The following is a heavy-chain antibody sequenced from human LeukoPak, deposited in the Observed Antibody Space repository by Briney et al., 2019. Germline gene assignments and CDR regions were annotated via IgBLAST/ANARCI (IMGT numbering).Heavy chain of an antibody. V-gene: IGHV3-30*04. CDR2: ISYDGSNE. D-gene: IGHD4-23*01. CDR1: GFTFSSYV. Sequence: PGRSLRLSCAASGFTFSSYVMHWVRQAPGKGLEWVAIISYDGSNEYYADSVKGRFTISRDNSKNTLYLQMNSLRAEDMAVYYCARDGADYGGNSARPIDYWGQGTLVTVSS. CDR3: ARDGADYGGNSARPIDY. J-gene: IGHJ4*02.